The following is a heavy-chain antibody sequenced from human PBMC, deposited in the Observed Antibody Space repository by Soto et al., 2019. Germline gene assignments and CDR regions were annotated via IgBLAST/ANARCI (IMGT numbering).Heavy chain of an antibody. CDR3: ARIQGSNNWNDGEEYYYYGMDV. J-gene: IGHJ6*02. Sequence: QVQLVQSGAEVKKPGSSVKVSCKASGGTFSSYAISWVRQAPGQGLEWMGGIIPIFGTANYAQKFQGRVTITADESASTAYMELSSLRSEDTAVYYCARIQGSNNWNDGEEYYYYGMDVWGQGTTVTVSS. V-gene: IGHV1-69*12. CDR2: IIPIFGTA. CDR1: GGTFSSYA. D-gene: IGHD1-1*01.